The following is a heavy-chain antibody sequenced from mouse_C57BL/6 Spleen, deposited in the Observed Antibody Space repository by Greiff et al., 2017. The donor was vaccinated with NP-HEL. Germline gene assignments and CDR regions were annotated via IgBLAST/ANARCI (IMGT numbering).Heavy chain of an antibody. CDR1: GYTFTSYW. V-gene: IGHV1-52*01. CDR2: IDPSDSET. Sequence: VQLQQPGAELVRPGSSVKLSCKASGYTFTSYWMHWVKQRPIQGLEWIGNIDPSDSETHYNQKFKDKATLTVDKSSSTAYMQLSSLTSEDSAVYYCAREGDGSPDYWGQGTTLTVSS. D-gene: IGHD1-1*01. J-gene: IGHJ2*01. CDR3: AREGDGSPDY.